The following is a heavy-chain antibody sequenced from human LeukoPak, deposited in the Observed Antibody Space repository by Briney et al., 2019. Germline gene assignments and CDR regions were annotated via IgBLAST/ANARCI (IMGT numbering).Heavy chain of an antibody. CDR1: GYTFNSYY. D-gene: IGHD3-10*01. CDR3: ARDRLTMVRGVTHYYYYLDV. CDR2: INPSGGST. V-gene: IGHV1-46*02. J-gene: IGHJ6*03. Sequence: ASVKVSCKASGYTFNSYYMHWVRQAPGQGLEWMGIINPSGGSTSYAQKFQGRVTMTRDTSTSTVYMELSSLRSEDTAVYYCARDRLTMVRGVTHYYYYLDVWGKGTTVTISS.